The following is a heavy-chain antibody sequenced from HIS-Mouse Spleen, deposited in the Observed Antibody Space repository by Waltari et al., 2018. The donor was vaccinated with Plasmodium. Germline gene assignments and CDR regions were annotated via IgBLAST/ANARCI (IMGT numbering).Heavy chain of an antibody. J-gene: IGHJ4*02. Sequence: QLQLQESGPGLVKPSETLSLTCTVSGGSISSSSYYWGWLRPPPGKGLEWIGRIYYSGSTYYNPSLKSRVTISVDTSKNQFSLKLSSVTAADTAVYYCARRGGSYYYFDYWGQGTLVTVSS. CDR2: IYYSGST. V-gene: IGHV4-39*01. D-gene: IGHD1-26*01. CDR1: GGSISSSSYY. CDR3: ARRGGSYYYFDY.